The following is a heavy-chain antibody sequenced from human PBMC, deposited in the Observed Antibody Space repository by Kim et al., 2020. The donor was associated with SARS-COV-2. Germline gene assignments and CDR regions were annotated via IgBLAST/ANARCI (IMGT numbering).Heavy chain of an antibody. CDR1: GFTFSSYS. V-gene: IGHV3-21*01. D-gene: IGHD5-12*01. Sequence: GGSLRLSCAASGFTFSSYSMNWVRQAPGKGLEWVSSISSSSSYIYYADSVKGRFTISRDNAKNSLYLQMNSLRAEDTAVYYCALVATIVGYYYGMDVWGQGTTVTVSS. CDR2: ISSSSSYI. J-gene: IGHJ6*02. CDR3: ALVATIVGYYYGMDV.